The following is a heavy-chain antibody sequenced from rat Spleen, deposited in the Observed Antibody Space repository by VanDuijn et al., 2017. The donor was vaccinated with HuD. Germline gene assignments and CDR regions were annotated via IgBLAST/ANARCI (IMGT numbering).Heavy chain of an antibody. D-gene: IGHD3-1*01. V-gene: IGHV5-25*01. CDR3: ATHPHWALDY. J-gene: IGHJ2*01. CDR1: GFTFSNYY. Sequence: EVQLVESGGGLVQPGRSMKLSCAASGFTFSNYYMAWVRQAPTKGLEWVASISTGGINPSYRESVKGRFTISRDNAKSTLYLQMDSLRSEDTATYYCATHPHWALDYWGQGVMVTVSS. CDR2: ISTGGINP.